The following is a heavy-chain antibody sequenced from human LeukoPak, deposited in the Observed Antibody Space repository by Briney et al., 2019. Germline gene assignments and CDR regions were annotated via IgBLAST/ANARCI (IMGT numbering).Heavy chain of an antibody. Sequence: PSETLSLTCTVSGGSISSYYWSWIRQPAGKGLEWIWRIYTSGSTNYNPSLKSRVTMSVDTSKNQFSLKLSSVTAADTAVYYCAREVAGYYDSSGYYRAGYFQHWGQGTLVTVSS. D-gene: IGHD3-22*01. CDR1: GGSISSYY. CDR3: AREVAGYYDSSGYYRAGYFQH. CDR2: IYTSGST. V-gene: IGHV4-4*07. J-gene: IGHJ1*01.